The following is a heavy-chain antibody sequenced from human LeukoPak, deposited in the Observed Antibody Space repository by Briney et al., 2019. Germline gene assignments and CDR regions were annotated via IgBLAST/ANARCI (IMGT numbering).Heavy chain of an antibody. D-gene: IGHD5-12*01. CDR3: AKNGAYSGYDYIDY. V-gene: IGHV3-23*01. J-gene: IGHJ4*02. CDR2: ITGSGDDT. Sequence: PGGSLRLSCAASGFTFSSYAMSWVRQAPGKGLEWVSDITGSGDDTDYADSVKGRFTASRDNSRNTLYLQINSLRAEDTAVYYCAKNGAYSGYDYIDYWGQGTLVTVSS. CDR1: GFTFSSYA.